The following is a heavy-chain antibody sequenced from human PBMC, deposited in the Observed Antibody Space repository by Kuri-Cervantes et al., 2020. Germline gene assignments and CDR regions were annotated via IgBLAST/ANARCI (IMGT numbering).Heavy chain of an antibody. CDR2: IYYSGSA. V-gene: IGHV4-30-4*01. Sequence: SETLSLTCTVSGGSISSGDYYWSWIRQPPGKGLEWIGYIYYSGSAYYNPSLKSRVTMSVDTSKNQFSLKLSSVTAADTAVYYCAKDSSWFGEDDAFDIWGQGTMVTVSS. J-gene: IGHJ3*02. D-gene: IGHD3-10*01. CDR1: GGSISSGDYY. CDR3: AKDSSWFGEDDAFDI.